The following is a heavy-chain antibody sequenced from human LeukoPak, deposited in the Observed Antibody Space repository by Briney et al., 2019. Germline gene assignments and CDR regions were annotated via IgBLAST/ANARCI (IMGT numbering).Heavy chain of an antibody. J-gene: IGHJ4*02. V-gene: IGHV4-59*01. CDR2: IYFSGST. CDR1: GGSISSYY. CDR3: ARTSHPHGSSWLFDY. Sequence: SETLSLTCTVSGGSISSYYWSWIRQPPGKGLEWIGYIYFSGSTNYNPSLKSRVTISVDTSRNQFSLQLSSVTAADTAVYYCARTSHPHGSSWLFDYWGRGTLVTVSS. D-gene: IGHD6-13*01.